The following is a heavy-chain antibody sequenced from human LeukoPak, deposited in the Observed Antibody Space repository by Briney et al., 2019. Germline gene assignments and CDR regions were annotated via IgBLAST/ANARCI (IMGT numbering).Heavy chain of an antibody. D-gene: IGHD4-17*01. J-gene: IGHJ4*02. CDR2: ISYDGSNE. CDR1: GFTFRTYA. V-gene: IGHV3-30*04. CDR3: ARERTTAEFDS. Sequence: GGSLRLSCAASGFTFRTYAMHWVRQAPGKGLEWVAVISYDGSNEYYADSVKGRFTTSRDNSKNTLYLQMSSLRGEDTAVYYCARERTTAEFDSWGQGTLVTVSS.